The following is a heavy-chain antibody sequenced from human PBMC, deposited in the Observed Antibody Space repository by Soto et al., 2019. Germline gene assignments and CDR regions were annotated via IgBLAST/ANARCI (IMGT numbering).Heavy chain of an antibody. D-gene: IGHD1-26*01. Sequence: QVQLVQSGAEVKEPGASVKVSCKASGYTFASYGINWVRQAPGQGLEWMGWISGYNGNKKYAQKFQGRVTVTTDTSTSTGYMELRSLGSDDTAVDYCAGDGILGPTQGSWFDPWGQGTLVTVSS. CDR3: AGDGILGPTQGSWFDP. V-gene: IGHV1-18*01. CDR2: ISGYNGNK. CDR1: GYTFASYG. J-gene: IGHJ5*02.